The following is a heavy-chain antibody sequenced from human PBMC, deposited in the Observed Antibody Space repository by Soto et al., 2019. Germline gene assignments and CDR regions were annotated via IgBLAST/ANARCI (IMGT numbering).Heavy chain of an antibody. CDR1: GGSISSGNYY. J-gene: IGHJ4*02. CDR2: ISYSGST. V-gene: IGHV4-30-4*01. CDR3: DTTGTPATGLYYFDY. D-gene: IGHD1-1*01. Sequence: QVQLQESGPGLVKPSQTLSLTCTVSGGSISSGNYYWSWIRQPPGKGLEWIGFISYSGSTYYNASLKSRVTISVDTSKNQFSLNLSFVTAADTAVYYCDTTGTPATGLYYFDYWGQGTMVTVSS.